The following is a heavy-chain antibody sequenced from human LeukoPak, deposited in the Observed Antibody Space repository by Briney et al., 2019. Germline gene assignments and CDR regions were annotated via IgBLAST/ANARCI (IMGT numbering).Heavy chain of an antibody. V-gene: IGHV1-8*03. J-gene: IGHJ4*02. Sequence: AASVKVSCKASGYTFTSYGITWVRQAPGQGLEWVGWMNPNSGATGYAQKFQGRVAISRNTSISTAYMELSSLRSEDTAVYYCARWEFTDYWGQGTLVTVSS. D-gene: IGHD1-26*01. CDR2: MNPNSGAT. CDR1: GYTFTSYG. CDR3: ARWEFTDY.